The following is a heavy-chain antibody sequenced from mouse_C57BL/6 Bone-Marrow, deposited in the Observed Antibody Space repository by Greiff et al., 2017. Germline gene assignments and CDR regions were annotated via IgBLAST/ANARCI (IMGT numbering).Heavy chain of an antibody. D-gene: IGHD1-1*01. CDR1: GFNIKDYY. CDR2: IDPEDGDT. CDR3: ATVYYGSRGLDY. V-gene: IGHV14-1*01. J-gene: IGHJ2*01. Sequence: EVQLQQSGAELVRPGASVKLSCTASGFNIKDYYMHWVKQRPEQGLEWIGRIDPEDGDTEYASKFQGKATMTADTSSNTAYLQLSSLTSEYTAVYYCATVYYGSRGLDYWGQGTTLTVSS.